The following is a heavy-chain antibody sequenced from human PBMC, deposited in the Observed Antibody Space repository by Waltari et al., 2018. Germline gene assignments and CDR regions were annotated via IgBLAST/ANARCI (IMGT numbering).Heavy chain of an antibody. CDR1: GYTFTSYA. J-gene: IGHJ3*02. D-gene: IGHD2-2*01. CDR3: ARDTGYCSSTSCYGGAFEI. CDR2: INAGNGNT. Sequence: QVQLVQSGAEVKKPGASVKVSCKASGYTFTSYAMHWVRQAPGQRLEWMGWINAGNGNTKYSHEIQGRVTITRDTSASTAYMELSSLRSEDMAVYYCARDTGYCSSTSCYGGAFEIWGQGTMVTVSS. V-gene: IGHV1-3*03.